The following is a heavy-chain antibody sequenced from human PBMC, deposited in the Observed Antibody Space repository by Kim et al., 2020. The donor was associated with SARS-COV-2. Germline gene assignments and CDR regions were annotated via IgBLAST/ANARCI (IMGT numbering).Heavy chain of an antibody. CDR3: AKDQAKAGAGTRYYFDY. CDR1: GFTFSSYG. CDR2: IWNDGSNT. J-gene: IGHJ4*01. D-gene: IGHD6-13*01. Sequence: GGSLRLSCAASGFTFSSYGMHWVRQAPGKGLEWVAVIWNDGSNTYYADSVKGRFTISRDNSKNTLYLQMNSLRAEDTAVYYCAKDQAKAGAGTRYYFDYWGHGTLVTVSS. V-gene: IGHV3-33*06.